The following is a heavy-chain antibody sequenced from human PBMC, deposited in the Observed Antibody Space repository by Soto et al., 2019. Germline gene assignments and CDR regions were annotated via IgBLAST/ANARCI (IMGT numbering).Heavy chain of an antibody. Sequence: GSLRLSCAASGFTFSSYAMSWVRQAPGKGLEWVSAISGSGNTTYYADSVKGRFTISRDNSKNTLYLQMNSLRAEDTAVYYCAKSGLVRGVISHYYYYGMDVWGQGTTVTVSS. V-gene: IGHV3-23*01. CDR1: GFTFSSYA. J-gene: IGHJ6*02. CDR3: AKSGLVRGVISHYYYYGMDV. CDR2: ISGSGNTT. D-gene: IGHD3-10*02.